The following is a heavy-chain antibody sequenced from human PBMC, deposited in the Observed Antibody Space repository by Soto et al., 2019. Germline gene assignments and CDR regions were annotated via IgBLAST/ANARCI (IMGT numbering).Heavy chain of an antibody. CDR2: IYEGETT. D-gene: IGHD3-10*01. J-gene: IGHJ4*02. CDR1: GASISRTGFH. Sequence: QLQLQESGPGLVKPSETLSLTCAVSGASISRTGFHWGWIRQPPGQGLEWIGSIYEGETTFYNSSPKSRVTISADTSKNHFSLKLSSVTAADTAVYYCARRGSGHTFDYWGQGTLVTVSS. CDR3: ARRGSGHTFDY. V-gene: IGHV4-39*01.